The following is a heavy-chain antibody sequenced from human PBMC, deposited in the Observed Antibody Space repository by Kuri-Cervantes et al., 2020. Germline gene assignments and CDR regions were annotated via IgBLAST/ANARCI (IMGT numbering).Heavy chain of an antibody. J-gene: IGHJ5*02. CDR1: GFTFSSYG. D-gene: IGHD3-10*01. CDR3: ARVSVGLLWFGEDVSWFDP. Sequence: LSLTCAASGFTFSSYGMHWVRQAPGKGLEWVAVIWYDGSNKYYADSVKGRFTIPRDNSKNTLYLQMNSLRAEDTAVYYCARVSVGLLWFGEDVSWFDPWGQGTLVTVSS. CDR2: IWYDGSNK. V-gene: IGHV3-33*01.